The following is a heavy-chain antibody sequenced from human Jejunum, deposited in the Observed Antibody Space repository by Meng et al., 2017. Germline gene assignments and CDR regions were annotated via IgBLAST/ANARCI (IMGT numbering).Heavy chain of an antibody. CDR3: SAYGGFYFWAGFG. CDR2: INSNGSST. D-gene: IGHD3/OR15-3a*01. V-gene: IGHV3-74*01. Sequence: GGSLRLSCAASGFTVSGNWMHWIRQAPGKGRVGVSTINSNGSSTYYADSVKGRFTISRDSAKNTLYLQMNSLRAEDTAVYYCSAYGGFYFWAGFGGGQGTLVTVSS. CDR1: GFTVSGNW. J-gene: IGHJ4*02.